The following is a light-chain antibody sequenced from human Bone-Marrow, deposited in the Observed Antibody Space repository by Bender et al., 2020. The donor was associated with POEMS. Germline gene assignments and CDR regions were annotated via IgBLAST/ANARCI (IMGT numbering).Light chain of an antibody. CDR3: QSYDNSLGGWV. CDR1: SRDVGAYNY. CDR2: EVS. V-gene: IGLV2-8*01. Sequence: QSALTQPPSASGSPGQSVTISCTGTSRDVGAYNYVSWYQQYPGKAPKLMIYEVSKRPSGVPDRFSGSKSGNTASLIVSGLQAEDEGDYYCQSYDNSLGGWVFGGGTKLTVL. J-gene: IGLJ3*02.